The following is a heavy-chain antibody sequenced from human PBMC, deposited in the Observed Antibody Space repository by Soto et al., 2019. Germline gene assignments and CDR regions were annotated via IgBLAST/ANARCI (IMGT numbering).Heavy chain of an antibody. D-gene: IGHD1-26*01. V-gene: IGHV1-2*02. Sequence: GASVKVSCKASGYTFTGYYMHRVRQAPGQGLEWMGWINPNSGGTNYAQKFQGRVTMTRDTSISTAYMELSRLRSDDTAAYYCARVRKGGHYYYYGMDVWGQGTTVTVSS. CDR3: ARVRKGGHYYYYGMDV. CDR1: GYTFTGYY. CDR2: INPNSGGT. J-gene: IGHJ6*02.